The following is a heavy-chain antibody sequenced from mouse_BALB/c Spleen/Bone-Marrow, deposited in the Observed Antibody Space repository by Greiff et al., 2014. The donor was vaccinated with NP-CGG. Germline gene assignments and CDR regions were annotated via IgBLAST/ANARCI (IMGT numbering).Heavy chain of an antibody. CDR3: ARITTATGAMDY. V-gene: IGHV2-9*02. CDR1: GFSLTSYG. CDR2: IWAGGST. D-gene: IGHD1-2*01. J-gene: IGHJ4*01. Sequence: QVKLQQSGPGLVAPSQSLSITCTVSGFSLTSYGVHWVRQPPGKGLEWLGVIWAGGSTNYNSALMSRLSISKDNSKSQVFLKMNSLQTDDTAIYYCARITTATGAMDYWGQGTSLTVSS.